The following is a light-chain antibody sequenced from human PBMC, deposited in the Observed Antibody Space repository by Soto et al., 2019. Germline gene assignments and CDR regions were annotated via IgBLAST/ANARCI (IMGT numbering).Light chain of an antibody. CDR1: SSDVGGYNS. Sequence: CTGTSSDVGGYNSVSWYQQHPGKAPKLMIXDVSNRPSGVSNRFSGSKSVNTASLTISGLQAEDEADYYCSSYTSSSTVVFGGGTKLTVL. V-gene: IGLV2-14*03. CDR3: SSYTSSSTVV. J-gene: IGLJ2*01. CDR2: DVS.